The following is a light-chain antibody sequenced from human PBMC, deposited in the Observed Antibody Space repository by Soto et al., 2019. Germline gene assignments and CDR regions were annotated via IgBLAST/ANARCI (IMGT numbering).Light chain of an antibody. Sequence: QSALTQPASVSGSPGQSITISFTGTSSDFGRFNYVSWYQQHPGNPPKLIIFDVTRRPSGVSNRFSGSKSGNAASLTISGLQAEDEANYYCSSFVGTSILVVFGGGTKLTVL. CDR1: SSDFGRFNY. CDR3: SSFVGTSILVV. V-gene: IGLV2-14*01. J-gene: IGLJ2*01. CDR2: DVT.